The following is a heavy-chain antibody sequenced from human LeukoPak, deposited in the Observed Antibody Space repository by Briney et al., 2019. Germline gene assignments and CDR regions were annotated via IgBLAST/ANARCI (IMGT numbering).Heavy chain of an antibody. D-gene: IGHD3-16*01. J-gene: IGHJ3*02. V-gene: IGHV3-21*04. CDR1: GFTFSSYS. CDR2: ISSSSSYI. Sequence: GGSLRLSCAASGFTFSSYSMNWVRQAPGKGLEWVSSISSSSSYIYYADSVKGRFTISRDNAKNSLYLQMNSLRAEDTAVFYCAKDRDDYVWGSYLGAFDIWGQGTMVTASS. CDR3: AKDRDDYVWGSYLGAFDI.